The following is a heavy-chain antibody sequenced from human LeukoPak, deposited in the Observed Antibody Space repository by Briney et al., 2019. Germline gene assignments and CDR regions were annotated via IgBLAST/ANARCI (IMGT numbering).Heavy chain of an antibody. Sequence: SETLSLTCTVSGGSISSSSYYWGWIRQPPGKGLEWIGSIYYSGSTYYNPSLKSRVTISVDTSKNQFSLKLSSVTAADTAVYYCARHTSRIAVAGNPYWSWSVYPNYFDYWGQGTLVTVSS. CDR3: ARHTSRIAVAGNPYWSWSVYPNYFDY. D-gene: IGHD6-19*01. CDR2: IYYSGST. V-gene: IGHV4-39*01. CDR1: GGSISSSSYY. J-gene: IGHJ4*02.